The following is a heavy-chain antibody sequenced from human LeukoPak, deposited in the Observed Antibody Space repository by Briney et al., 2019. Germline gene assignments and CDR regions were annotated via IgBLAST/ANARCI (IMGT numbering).Heavy chain of an antibody. J-gene: IGHJ2*01. D-gene: IGHD4-17*01. V-gene: IGHV4-34*01. Sequence: SETLSLTCAVYGGSFSGHYWSWIRQSPGKGLEWIGEINHSGSTNYNPSLKSRVTISVDTSKNQFSLKLSSVTAADTAVYYCARSGAVGYGAYTLFDLWGRGTLVTVSS. CDR3: ARSGAVGYGAYTLFDL. CDR1: GGSFSGHY. CDR2: INHSGST.